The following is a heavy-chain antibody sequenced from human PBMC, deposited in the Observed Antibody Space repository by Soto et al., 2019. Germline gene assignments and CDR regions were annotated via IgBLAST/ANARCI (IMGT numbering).Heavy chain of an antibody. CDR2: IYYSGST. Sequence: PSETLSLTCTVSGGSISSYYWSWIRQPPGKGLEWIGYIYYSGSTNYNPSLKSRVTISVDTSKNQFSLKLSSVTAADTAVYYCARDLRNLFYGDSSPDWYFDLWGRGTLVTVSS. J-gene: IGHJ2*01. CDR3: ARDLRNLFYGDSSPDWYFDL. D-gene: IGHD4-17*01. V-gene: IGHV4-59*01. CDR1: GGSISSYY.